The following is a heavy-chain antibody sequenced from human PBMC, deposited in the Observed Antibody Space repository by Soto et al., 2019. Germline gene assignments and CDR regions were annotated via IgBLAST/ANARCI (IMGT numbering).Heavy chain of an antibody. CDR3: ARSGNEGAIDY. V-gene: IGHV6-1*01. CDR1: GDSVSSKSSA. D-gene: IGHD1-26*01. Sequence: PSQTLALPCAISGDSVSSKSSAWNGIRQSPSRGLEWLGRTYYRSKWYNEYALSLGSRITINPDTSKNQFSLQLNSVTPEDTGVYYCARSGNEGAIDYWGQGSLVTVSS. J-gene: IGHJ4*02. CDR2: TYYRSKWYN.